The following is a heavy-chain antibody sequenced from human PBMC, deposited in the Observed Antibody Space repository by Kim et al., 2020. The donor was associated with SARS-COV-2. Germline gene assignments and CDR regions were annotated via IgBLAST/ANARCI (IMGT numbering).Heavy chain of an antibody. D-gene: IGHD1-7*01. V-gene: IGHV3-15*01. CDR3: TAGTGTSDFDY. Sequence: GGSLRLSCGASGLSFKDAWMSWVRQSPGKGLEWVGRIKSKRHGGTTDYATPGKGRFTISRDDSKNSLYLQMNSLKIEDTAVYYCTAGTGTSDFDYWGQGTLVTVSS. J-gene: IGHJ4*02. CDR2: IKSKRHGGTT. CDR1: GLSFKDAW.